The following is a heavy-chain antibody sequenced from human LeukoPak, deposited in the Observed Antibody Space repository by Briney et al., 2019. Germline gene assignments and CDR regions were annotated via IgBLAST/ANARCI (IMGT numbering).Heavy chain of an antibody. CDR2: IYHSGST. Sequence: SQTLSLTCTVSGGSISSGGYYWSWIRQPPGKGLEWIGYIYHSGSTYYNPSLKSRVTISVDRSKNQFSLKLSSVTAADTAVYYCARGNIVYSSSWYPSLLASIYFQHWGQGTLVTVSS. CDR1: GGSISSGGYY. D-gene: IGHD6-13*01. CDR3: ARGNIVYSSSWYPSLLASIYFQH. V-gene: IGHV4-30-2*01. J-gene: IGHJ1*01.